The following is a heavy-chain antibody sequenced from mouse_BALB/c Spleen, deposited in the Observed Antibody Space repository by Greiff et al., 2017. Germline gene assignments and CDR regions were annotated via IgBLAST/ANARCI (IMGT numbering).Heavy chain of an antibody. CDR1: GFTFSSYA. CDR2: ISSGGST. J-gene: IGHJ2*01. CDR3: ARDYYGSSYFDY. Sequence: EVKLMESGGGLVKPGGSLKLSCAASGFTFSSYAMSWVRQTPEKRLEWVASISSGGSTYYPDSVKGRFTISRDNARNILYLQMSSLRSEGTAMYYCARDYYGSSYFDYWGQGTTLTVSS. V-gene: IGHV5-6-5*01. D-gene: IGHD1-1*01.